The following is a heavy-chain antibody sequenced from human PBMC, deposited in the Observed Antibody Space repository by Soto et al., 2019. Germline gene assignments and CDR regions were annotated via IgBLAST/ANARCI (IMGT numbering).Heavy chain of an antibody. CDR3: AKADGEQWLVPHLDY. CDR1: GFNFKKFA. Sequence: EVQLLESGGGVVQPGGSLRLSCVASGFNFKKFAMAWVRQAPGEGLEWVSGISCCGGSTSYADSVKGRFSIARDDSKNTLSLQMNSLRVEDTAQYYCAKADGEQWLVPHLDYWGQGTLVTVSS. V-gene: IGHV3-23*01. D-gene: IGHD6-19*01. CDR2: ISCCGGST. J-gene: IGHJ4*02.